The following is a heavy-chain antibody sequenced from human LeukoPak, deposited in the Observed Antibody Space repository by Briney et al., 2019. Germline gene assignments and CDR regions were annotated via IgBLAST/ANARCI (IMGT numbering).Heavy chain of an antibody. V-gene: IGHV1-18*01. CDR1: GYTFTSYG. D-gene: IGHD5-24*01. Sequence: ASVKVSCKASGYTFTSYGISWVRQAPGQGLEWMGWISAYNGNTNYAQKLQGRVTMTTDTSISTAYMELSRLRSDDTAVYYCAGVEMATILDAFDMWGQGTMVTVSS. CDR2: ISAYNGNT. CDR3: AGVEMATILDAFDM. J-gene: IGHJ3*02.